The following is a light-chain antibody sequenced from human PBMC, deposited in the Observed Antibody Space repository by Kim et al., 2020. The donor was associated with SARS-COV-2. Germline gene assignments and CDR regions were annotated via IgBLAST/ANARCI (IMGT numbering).Light chain of an antibody. V-gene: IGKV3-20*01. CDR1: QSVSRN. Sequence: EVVLTQSPGTLSLSPGESATLSCRASQSVSRNLAWHQQKPGQAPRLLINGASSRATGIPDRFSGSGSGTDFTLTISRLEPEDVAVYFCQQYDTSMFTFGQGTKLEIK. CDR3: QQYDTSMFT. CDR2: GAS. J-gene: IGKJ2*01.